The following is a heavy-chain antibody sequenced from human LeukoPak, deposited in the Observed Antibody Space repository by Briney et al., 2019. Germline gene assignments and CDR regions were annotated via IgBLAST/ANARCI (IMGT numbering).Heavy chain of an antibody. CDR3: ARQVDYFDY. J-gene: IGHJ4*02. CDR2: IYHSGST. CDR1: GYSISSGYY. V-gene: IGHV4-38-2*01. Sequence: PSETLSLTCAVSGYSISSGYYWGWIRQPPGKGLEWIGSIYHSGSTYYNPSLKSRVTISVDTSKNQFSLKLSPVTAADTAVYYCARQVDYFDYWGQGTLVTVSS.